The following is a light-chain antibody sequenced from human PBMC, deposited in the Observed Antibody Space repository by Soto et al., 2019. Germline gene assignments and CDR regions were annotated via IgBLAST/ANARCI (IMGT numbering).Light chain of an antibody. Sequence: EIVLTQSPATLSLSPGERDTLSCRASQSVSSYLAWYQQKPGKAPRLLIYDASNRATGIPARFSGSGSGTDFSLTICSLDPVDFAVYYCQQRSNWPPAWTFGQATKVDI. CDR1: QSVSSY. J-gene: IGKJ1*01. CDR2: DAS. V-gene: IGKV3-11*01. CDR3: QQRSNWPPAWT.